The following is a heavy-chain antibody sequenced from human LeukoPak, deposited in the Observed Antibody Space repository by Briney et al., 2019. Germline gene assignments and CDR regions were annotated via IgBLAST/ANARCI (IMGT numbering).Heavy chain of an antibody. CDR3: ARYSGSYYYYMDV. J-gene: IGHJ6*03. Sequence: SETLSLTCTVSGGSISSYYWIWIRQPPGKGLEWIGSIYYSGSTYYNPSLKSRVTISVDTSKNQFSLKLSSVTAADTAVYYCARYSGSYYYYMDVWGKGTTVTVSS. D-gene: IGHD3-10*01. CDR2: IYYSGST. V-gene: IGHV4-39*07. CDR1: GGSISSYY.